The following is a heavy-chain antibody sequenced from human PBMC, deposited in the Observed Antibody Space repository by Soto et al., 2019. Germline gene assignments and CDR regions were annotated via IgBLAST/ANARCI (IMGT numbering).Heavy chain of an antibody. V-gene: IGHV3-74*01. D-gene: IGHD6-13*01. CDR1: GFVFTNFR. J-gene: IGHJ4*02. Sequence: GSLRLSCEASGFVFTNFRMHWVRHVPGKGLVWVARIDTSGHSTNYAESVKGRFTISRDNAKNTVSLQMNSLRVEDTGVYYCAKDSWYFDLWSQGSQVTVSS. CDR2: IDTSGHST. CDR3: AKDSWYFDL.